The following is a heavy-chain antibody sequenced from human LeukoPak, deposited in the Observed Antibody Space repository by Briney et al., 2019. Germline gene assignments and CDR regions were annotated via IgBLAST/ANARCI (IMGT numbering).Heavy chain of an antibody. J-gene: IGHJ5*02. CDR3: ARDNSVEDTAWWFDP. CDR1: GYTFTGYY. D-gene: IGHD4-23*01. Sequence: ASVKVSCKASGYTFTGYYMHWVRQAPGQVLEWMGLINPDGGNTNYAQNFQGRVTMTRDMSTSTDYMELSSLRSEDTAVYYCARDNSVEDTAWWFDPWGQGTLVTVSS. V-gene: IGHV1-46*01. CDR2: INPDGGNT.